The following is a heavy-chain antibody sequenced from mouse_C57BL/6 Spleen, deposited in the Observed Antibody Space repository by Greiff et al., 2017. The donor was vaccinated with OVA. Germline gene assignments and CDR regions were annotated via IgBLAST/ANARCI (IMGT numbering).Heavy chain of an antibody. Sequence: VQLQQSGPELVKPGASVKISCKASGYSFTGYYMNWVKQSPEKSLEWIGEINPSTGGTTYNQKFTAKATLTVDKSSSTAYMQLKSLTSEDSAVYYCARKGGYDYPYYFDYWGQGTTLTVSS. CDR1: GYSFTGYY. V-gene: IGHV1-42*01. CDR3: ARKGGYDYPYYFDY. J-gene: IGHJ2*01. D-gene: IGHD2-4*01. CDR2: INPSTGGT.